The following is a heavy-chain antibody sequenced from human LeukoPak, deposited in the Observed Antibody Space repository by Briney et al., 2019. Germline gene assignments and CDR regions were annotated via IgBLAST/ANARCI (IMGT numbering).Heavy chain of an antibody. J-gene: IGHJ3*02. V-gene: IGHV3-7*01. D-gene: IGHD3-22*01. Sequence: GGSLRLSCAASGFTFSSYWMSWVRQAPGKGLEWVAKIKQDGSEKYYVDSVKGRFTISRDNAKNSLYLQMNSLRAEDTAVYYCARDSNRLYYYDSRGYGGAFDIWGQGTMVTVSS. CDR2: IKQDGSEK. CDR1: GFTFSSYW. CDR3: ARDSNRLYYYDSRGYGGAFDI.